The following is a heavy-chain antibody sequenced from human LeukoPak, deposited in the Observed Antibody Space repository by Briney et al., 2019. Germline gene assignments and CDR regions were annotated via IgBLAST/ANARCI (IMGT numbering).Heavy chain of an antibody. CDR3: ARAPEWGKSNFYYYMDV. V-gene: IGHV1-8*01. Sequence: ASVKVSCKASGYTFTSYDINWVPQATGQGLEWMGWMNPNSGNTGYAQKFQGRVTMTRNTSINTDYMELSSLRSEDTAVYYCARAPEWGKSNFYYYMDVWGKGTTVTVSS. CDR2: MNPNSGNT. D-gene: IGHD1-26*01. CDR1: GYTFTSYD. J-gene: IGHJ6*03.